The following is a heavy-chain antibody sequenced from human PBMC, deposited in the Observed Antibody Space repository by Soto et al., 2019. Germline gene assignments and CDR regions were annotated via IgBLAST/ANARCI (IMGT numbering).Heavy chain of an antibody. J-gene: IGHJ6*02. CDR1: GFTFSNYG. CDR2: VSANNGHT. Sequence: ASVKVSCKASGFTFSNYGLNWVRQAPGQGLEWMGWVSANNGHTNYAQNLQGRVSMTTDTSTSTAYMELRGLTFDDTAVYYCARDIESVTAKHFFPLAMDVWGQGTAVTVSS. D-gene: IGHD2-8*01. V-gene: IGHV1-18*01. CDR3: ARDIESVTAKHFFPLAMDV.